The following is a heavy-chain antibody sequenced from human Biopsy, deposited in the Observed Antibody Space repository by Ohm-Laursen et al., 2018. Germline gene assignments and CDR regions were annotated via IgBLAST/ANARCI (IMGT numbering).Heavy chain of an antibody. CDR2: ISYDGSEK. V-gene: IGHV3-30*18. CDR3: VKLHLGDYSFDQ. J-gene: IGHJ4*02. Sequence: SLRLSCAASGFTVSDYSMTWVRQSPGKGLEWVAVISYDGSEKYNVGIVKGRFTISRDNSKNTLYLEMGRLRVEDTAVYYCVKLHLGDYSFDQWGQGTLVTVSS. D-gene: IGHD4-17*01. CDR1: GFTVSDYS.